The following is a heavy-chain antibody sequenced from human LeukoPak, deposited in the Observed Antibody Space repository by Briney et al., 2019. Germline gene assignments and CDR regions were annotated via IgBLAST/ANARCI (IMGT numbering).Heavy chain of an antibody. CDR2: IYTSGST. CDR1: GGSISSYY. V-gene: IGHV4-4*07. CDR3: ARGDYYDSNRWGEYYYYYMDV. Sequence: SETLSLTCTVSGGSISSYYWSWFRQPAGKGLEWIGRIYTSGSTNYNPSLKSRVTISVDKSKNQFSLKLSSVTAADTAVYYCARGDYYDSNRWGEYYYYYMDVWGKGTTVTVSS. D-gene: IGHD3-22*01. J-gene: IGHJ6*03.